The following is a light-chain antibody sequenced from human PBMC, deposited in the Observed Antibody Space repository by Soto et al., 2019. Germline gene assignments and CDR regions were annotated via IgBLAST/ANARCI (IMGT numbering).Light chain of an antibody. V-gene: IGLV2-14*01. CDR1: SSDVGAYNY. Sequence: QSALTQPASVSGSPGQSITISCIGTSSDVGAYNYVSWYQQHPGKAPKLMVYEVSNRPSGVSNRFSGSKSGNTASLTISGLQTEDEADYYCSSYAGSSKVFGTGTKLTVL. J-gene: IGLJ1*01. CDR2: EVS. CDR3: SSYAGSSKV.